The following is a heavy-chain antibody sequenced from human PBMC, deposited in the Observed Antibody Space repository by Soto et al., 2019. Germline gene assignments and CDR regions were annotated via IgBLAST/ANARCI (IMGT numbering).Heavy chain of an antibody. CDR1: RGALCSYS. Sequence: PSAYARSNASRGALCSYSISSAPHSPQQGLEWMGGIIPIFGTPKYAQKFQGRVTIIADESTTTAYMELTSLRSEDTAVYYCATPGQYDKGGCYMAFDYRGKGSLVTVCS. CDR3: ATPGQYDKGGCYMAFDY. CDR2: IIPIFGTP. J-gene: IGHJ4*02. V-gene: IGHV1-69*13. D-gene: IGHD2-21*01.